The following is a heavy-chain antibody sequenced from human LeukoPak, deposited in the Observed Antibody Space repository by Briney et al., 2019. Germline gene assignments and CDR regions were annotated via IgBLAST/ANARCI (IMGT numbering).Heavy chain of an antibody. Sequence: GGPLNLPLPAPEFTSGGYWGPWFGKPPGRGLVWVSRINGDGSSTSYADSVKGRFTISRDNAKNTLYLQMTSLRVEDTAVYYCAAVVRSGSPFDYWGQGTLVTVSS. CDR2: INGDGSST. V-gene: IGHV3-74*01. J-gene: IGHJ4*02. D-gene: IGHD6-25*01. CDR3: AAVVRSGSPFDY. CDR1: EFTSGGYW.